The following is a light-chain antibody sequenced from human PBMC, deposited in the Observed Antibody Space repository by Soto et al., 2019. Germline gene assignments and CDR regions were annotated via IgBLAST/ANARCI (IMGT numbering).Light chain of an antibody. CDR1: QSISSF. J-gene: IGKJ1*01. CDR2: AAS. CDR3: QQTYRRWT. Sequence: DIQMTQSPSSLSASVGDRVTITCRASQSISSFLNWYQQKPGKVPQLLIYAASTLQSGGPSRVSGSGSGTDFTLTISSLQPEDCATYYCQQTYRRWTFGQGTKVEIK. V-gene: IGKV1-39*01.